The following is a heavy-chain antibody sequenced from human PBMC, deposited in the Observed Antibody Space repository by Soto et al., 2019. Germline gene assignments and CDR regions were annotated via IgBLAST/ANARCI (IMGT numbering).Heavy chain of an antibody. Sequence: SETLSLTCTVSGDSVSKYYWNWIRQPAGKGLEWIGRIYTTRSPNYNPSLKRRVTMSVDTSKIQFAPKLNLSSVAAADTAGDYCARRPAYGVYATLDTWGQGTLVTVSS. V-gene: IGHV4-4*07. CDR2: IYTTRSP. J-gene: IGHJ5*02. CDR3: ARRPAYGVYATLDT. CDR1: GDSVSKYY. D-gene: IGHD4-17*01.